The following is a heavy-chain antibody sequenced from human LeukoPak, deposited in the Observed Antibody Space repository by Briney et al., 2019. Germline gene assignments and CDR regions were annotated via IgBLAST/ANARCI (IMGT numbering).Heavy chain of an antibody. J-gene: IGHJ6*02. CDR2: IWYDGSNK. D-gene: IGHD3-22*01. CDR3: ARRPVGIVATYGMDV. V-gene: IGHV3-33*01. Sequence: GRSLRLSCAASGFTFSSYGMHWVRQAPGKGLEWVAVIWYDGSNKYYADSVKGQFTISRDNSKNTLYLQMNSLRAEDTAVYYCARRPVGIVATYGMDVWGQGTTVTVSS. CDR1: GFTFSSYG.